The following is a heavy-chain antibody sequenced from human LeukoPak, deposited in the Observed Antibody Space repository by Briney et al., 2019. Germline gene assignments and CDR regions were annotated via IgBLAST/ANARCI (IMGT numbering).Heavy chain of an antibody. V-gene: IGHV1-2*06. CDR1: GYTFTGYY. J-gene: IGHJ5*02. CDR3: ASVWSGYNWFDP. Sequence: GASVKVSCKASGYTFTGYYMYWVRQAPGQGLEWMGRINPNSGGTNYAQKFQGRVTMTRDTSISTAYMELSRLRSEDTAVYYCASVWSGYNWFDPWGQGTLVTVSS. D-gene: IGHD3-3*01. CDR2: INPNSGGT.